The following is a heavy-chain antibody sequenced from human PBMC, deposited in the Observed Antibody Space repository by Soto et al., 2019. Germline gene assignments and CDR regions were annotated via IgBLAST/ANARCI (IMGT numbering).Heavy chain of an antibody. CDR2: IIPIFGTA. Sequence: GASVKVSCKASGGTFSSYAISWVRQAPGQGLEWMGGIIPIFGTANYAQKFQGRVTITADKSTSTAYMELSSLRSEDTAVYYCARDLHDSSGSDKGAFDIWGQGTMVTVSS. D-gene: IGHD3-22*01. V-gene: IGHV1-69*06. CDR1: GGTFSSYA. J-gene: IGHJ3*02. CDR3: ARDLHDSSGSDKGAFDI.